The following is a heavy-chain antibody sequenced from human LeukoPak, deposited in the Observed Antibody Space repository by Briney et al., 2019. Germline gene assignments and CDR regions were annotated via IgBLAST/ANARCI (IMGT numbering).Heavy chain of an antibody. CDR1: GFTFSSYV. CDR2: ISGSGGST. V-gene: IGHV3-23*01. CDR3: AKDYIPWNDHFGI. D-gene: IGHD1-1*01. Sequence: PGGTLRLSCAASGFTFSSYVMSWVRQAPGKGLEWVSAISGSGGSTYYADSVKGRFTISRDNSKNTLYLQMNSLRAEDTAVYYCAKDYIPWNDHFGIWGQGTMVTVSS. J-gene: IGHJ3*02.